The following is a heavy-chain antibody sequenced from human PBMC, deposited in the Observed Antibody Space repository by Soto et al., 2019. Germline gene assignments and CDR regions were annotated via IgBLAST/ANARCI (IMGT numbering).Heavy chain of an antibody. D-gene: IGHD3-22*01. CDR1: GYTFTGYY. J-gene: IGHJ4*02. V-gene: IGHV1-2*04. CDR3: ATHRSGYYDSSGYYSYFDY. CDR2: INPNSGGT. Sequence: ASVKVSCKASGYTFTGYYMHWVRQAPGQGLEWMGWINPNSGGTNYAQKFQGWVTMTGDTSTDTAYMELSSLRSEDTAVYYCATHRSGYYDSSGYYSYFDYWGQGTLVTVSS.